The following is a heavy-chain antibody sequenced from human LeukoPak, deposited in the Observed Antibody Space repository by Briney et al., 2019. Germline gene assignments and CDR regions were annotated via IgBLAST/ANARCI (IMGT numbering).Heavy chain of an antibody. CDR2: ISSSSSYI. CDR3: ARDKGYSGYAYYFDY. J-gene: IGHJ4*02. D-gene: IGHD5-12*01. V-gene: IGHV3-21*01. CDR1: GFTFSSYS. Sequence: KSGGSLRLSCAASGFTFSSYSMNWVRQAPGKGLEWVSSISSSSSYIYYADSVKGRFTISRDNAKNSLYLQMNSLRAEDTAVYYCARDKGYSGYAYYFDYWGQGTLVTVSS.